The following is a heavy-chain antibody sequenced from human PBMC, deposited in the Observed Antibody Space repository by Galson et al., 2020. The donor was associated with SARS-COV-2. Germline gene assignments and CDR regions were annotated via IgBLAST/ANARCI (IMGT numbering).Heavy chain of an antibody. Sequence: SETLSLTCTVSGGSISIYYCNWIRQSPGKGLEWIGYIYYTARTNYNPSLMSRVTISVDASKNQISLRLNSVTAADTAVYYCAREEFDDFYYYGMDFWGQGTTVTVSS. D-gene: IGHD3-10*01. CDR1: GGSISIYY. CDR3: AREEFDDFYYYGMDF. J-gene: IGHJ6*02. V-gene: IGHV4-59*01. CDR2: IYYTART.